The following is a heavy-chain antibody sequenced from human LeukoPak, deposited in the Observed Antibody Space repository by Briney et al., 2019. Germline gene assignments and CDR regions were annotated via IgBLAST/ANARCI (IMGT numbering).Heavy chain of an antibody. CDR1: GYTFTGYY. Sequence: ASVKVSCKASGYTFTGYYMHWVRQAPGQGLEWMGWINPNSGGTNYAQKFQGRVTMTRDTSISTAYMELSRLRSDDTAVYYCAREPYGGYADYFDYWGQGTLVTVSS. CDR3: AREPYGGYADYFDY. D-gene: IGHD5-12*01. J-gene: IGHJ4*02. V-gene: IGHV1-2*02. CDR2: INPNSGGT.